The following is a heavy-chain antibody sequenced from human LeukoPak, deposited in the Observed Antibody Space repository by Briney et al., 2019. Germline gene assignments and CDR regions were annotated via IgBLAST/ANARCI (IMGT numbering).Heavy chain of an antibody. CDR2: ISGDGGST. Sequence: GGSLRLSCAASGFTFDDYAMHWVRQAPGKGLEWVSLISGDGGSTYYADSVKGRFTISRDNSKNSLYLQMNSLRTEDTALYYCAKALRPDAYDILTGYEHPAPKYGMDVWGQGTTVTVSS. J-gene: IGHJ6*02. CDR1: GFTFDDYA. D-gene: IGHD3-9*01. V-gene: IGHV3-43*02. CDR3: AKALRPDAYDILTGYEHPAPKYGMDV.